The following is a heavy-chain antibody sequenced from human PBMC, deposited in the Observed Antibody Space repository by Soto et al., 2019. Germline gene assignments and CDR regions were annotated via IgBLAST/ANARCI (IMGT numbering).Heavy chain of an antibody. Sequence: QVQLVESGGSVVQPGRSLRLSCAASGFTFSSYGMHWVRQAPGKGLEWVAVIWYDGTNKFYADSVKGRFTISRDNSKNTLYLQMNSLRAEDTAVYYCARVPGYSSGWYWYFDLWGRGTLVTVSS. CDR2: IWYDGTNK. V-gene: IGHV3-33*01. J-gene: IGHJ2*01. CDR3: ARVPGYSSGWYWYFDL. D-gene: IGHD6-19*01. CDR1: GFTFSSYG.